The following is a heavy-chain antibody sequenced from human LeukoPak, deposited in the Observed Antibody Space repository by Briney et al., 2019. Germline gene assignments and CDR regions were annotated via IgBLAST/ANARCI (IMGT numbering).Heavy chain of an antibody. CDR3: TTVSSGYSSGWYVGPIDC. CDR1: GFTFSNAW. V-gene: IGHV3-15*01. J-gene: IGHJ4*02. Sequence: PGGSLRLSCAASGFTFSNAWMSWVRQAPGKGLEWVGRIKSKTDGGTTDYAAPVKGRFTISRDDSKNTLYLQMNSLKTEDTAVYYCTTVSSGYSSGWYVGPIDCWGQGTLVTVSS. CDR2: IKSKTDGGTT. D-gene: IGHD6-19*01.